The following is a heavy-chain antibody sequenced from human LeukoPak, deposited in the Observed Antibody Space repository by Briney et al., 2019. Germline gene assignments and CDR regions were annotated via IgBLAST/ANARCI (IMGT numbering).Heavy chain of an antibody. J-gene: IGHJ4*02. CDR2: IRSKANSYAT. V-gene: IGHV3-73*01. CDR1: GFTFSGSA. D-gene: IGHD5-18*01. Sequence: GGSLRLSCAASGFTFSGSAMHWVRQASGKGLEWVGRIRSKANSYATAYAASVKGRFTISRDDSKNTAYLQMNSLRAEDTAVYYCAKDVGLWGYSYVPGYSDYWGQGTLVTVSS. CDR3: AKDVGLWGYSYVPGYSDY.